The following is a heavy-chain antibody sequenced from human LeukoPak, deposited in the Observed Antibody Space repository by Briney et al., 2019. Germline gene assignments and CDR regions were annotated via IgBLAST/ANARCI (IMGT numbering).Heavy chain of an antibody. CDR1: GYTFTSYY. J-gene: IGHJ6*02. D-gene: IGHD6-13*01. CDR2: INPSGGST. CDR3: ARDPYSSRPVYYYYGMDV. Sequence: ASVKVSCKASGYTFTSYYMHWVRQAPGQGLEWMGIINPSGGSTSYAQKFQGRVTMTRDTSTSTVYMELSSLRSEDTAVYYCARDPYSSRPVYYYYGMDVWGQGTTVTVSS. V-gene: IGHV1-46*01.